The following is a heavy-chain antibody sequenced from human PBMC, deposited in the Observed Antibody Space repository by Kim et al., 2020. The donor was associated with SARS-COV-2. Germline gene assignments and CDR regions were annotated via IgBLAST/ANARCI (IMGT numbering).Heavy chain of an antibody. Sequence: CDTPSLISRVTISLNTSKNQFAMKMSSVTAADTAVYYCATYFGELFYFDYWGQGTLVAVSS. D-gene: IGHD3-10*01. V-gene: IGHV4-39*01. CDR3: ATYFGELFYFDY. J-gene: IGHJ4*02.